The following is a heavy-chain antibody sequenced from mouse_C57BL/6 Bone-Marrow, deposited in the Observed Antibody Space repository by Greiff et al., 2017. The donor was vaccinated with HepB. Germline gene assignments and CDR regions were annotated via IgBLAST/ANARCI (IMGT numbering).Heavy chain of an antibody. D-gene: IGHD4-1*01. Sequence: EVQLQQSGPELVKPGASVKISCKASGYSFTGYYMNWVKQSPEKSLEWIGEINPSTGGTTYNQKFKAKATLTVDKSSSTAYMQLKSLTSEDSAVYYCARSRTGTKFAYWGQGTLVTVSA. CDR2: INPSTGGT. CDR1: GYSFTGYY. V-gene: IGHV1-42*01. CDR3: ARSRTGTKFAY. J-gene: IGHJ3*01.